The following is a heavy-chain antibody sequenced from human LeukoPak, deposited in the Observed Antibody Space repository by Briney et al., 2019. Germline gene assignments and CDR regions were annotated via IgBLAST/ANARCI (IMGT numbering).Heavy chain of an antibody. J-gene: IGHJ6*02. D-gene: IGHD3-22*01. Sequence: ASVKVSCKASGGTFSSYAISWVRQAPGQGLEWMGGIIPIFGTANYAQKFQGRVTITADESTSTAYMELSSLRSEDTAVYYCARDLPGYYYEAQGYYGMDVWGQGTTVTVS. V-gene: IGHV1-69*13. CDR2: IIPIFGTA. CDR1: GGTFSSYA. CDR3: ARDLPGYYYEAQGYYGMDV.